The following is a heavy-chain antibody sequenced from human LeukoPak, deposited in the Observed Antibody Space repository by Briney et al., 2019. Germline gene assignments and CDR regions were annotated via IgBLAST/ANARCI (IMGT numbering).Heavy chain of an antibody. J-gene: IGHJ4*02. V-gene: IGHV4-34*01. CDR3: ARRMAYYYDSSGYKDDY. CDR1: GGSFSGYY. CDR2: INHSGST. Sequence: PSETLSLTCAVCGGSFSGYYWSWIRQPPGKGLEWIGEINHSGSTNYNPSLKSRVTISVDTSKNQFSLKLSSVTAADTAVYYCARRMAYYYDSSGYKDDYWGQGTLVTVSS. D-gene: IGHD3-22*01.